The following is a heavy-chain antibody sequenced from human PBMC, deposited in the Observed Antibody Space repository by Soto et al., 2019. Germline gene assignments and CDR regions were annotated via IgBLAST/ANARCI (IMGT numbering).Heavy chain of an antibody. CDR3: ARGGSGSYFWYFDL. D-gene: IGHD1-26*01. CDR1: GFAFSRYE. V-gene: IGHV3-48*03. Sequence: HPGGSLRLSCADSGFAFSRYEMNWVRQAPGKGLEWVSYISSSSSTLYYADSVKGRFTISRDNAKNSLYLQMNSLRAEDTAVYYCARGGSGSYFWYFDLWGRGTMVTVYS. CDR2: ISSSSSTL. J-gene: IGHJ2*01.